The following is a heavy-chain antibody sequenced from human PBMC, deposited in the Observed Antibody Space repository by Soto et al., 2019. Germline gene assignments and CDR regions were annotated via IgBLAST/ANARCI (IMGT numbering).Heavy chain of an antibody. J-gene: IGHJ6*02. CDR3: ARVCVGGGSCSLNYYYYGMDV. CDR1: GYTFTSYG. Sequence: QVQLVQSGAEVKKPGASVKVSCKASGYTFTSYGISWVRQAPGQGLEWMGWISAYNGNTNYAQKLQGRVTMTTDTSTSTAYMELRSMRSDDKAVYYCARVCVGGGSCSLNYYYYGMDVWGQGTTVTVPS. D-gene: IGHD2-15*01. CDR2: ISAYNGNT. V-gene: IGHV1-18*01.